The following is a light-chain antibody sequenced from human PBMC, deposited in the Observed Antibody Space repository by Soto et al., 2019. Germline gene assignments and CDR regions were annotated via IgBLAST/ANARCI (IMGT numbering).Light chain of an antibody. V-gene: IGLV2-14*01. CDR2: KVS. Sequence: QSVLTQPASVSGSPGQSITLPCTGTSSDVGGYNYVSWYQQHPGRAPQLVIYKVSDRPSGVSSRCSASKSGNTASLTISGLQPEDEADYYCSSYSTSTTPQWVFGGGTKLTVL. CDR1: SSDVGGYNY. CDR3: SSYSTSTTPQWV. J-gene: IGLJ3*02.